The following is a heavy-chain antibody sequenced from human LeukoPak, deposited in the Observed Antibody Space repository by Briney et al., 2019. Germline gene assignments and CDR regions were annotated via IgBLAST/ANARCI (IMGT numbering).Heavy chain of an antibody. CDR1: GFMFSKYW. CDR3: SRDANYYDSSRHYFDAFDI. D-gene: IGHD3-22*01. Sequence: GGSLRLSCEASGFMFSKYWMTWVRQAPGKGMEWVANIRGDGSVKYLLDSVKGRFSISRDNAKNSLSLEMNNLRAEDTAVYYCSRDANYYDSSRHYFDAFDIWGRGTMVTVSS. V-gene: IGHV3-7*01. J-gene: IGHJ3*02. CDR2: IRGDGSVK.